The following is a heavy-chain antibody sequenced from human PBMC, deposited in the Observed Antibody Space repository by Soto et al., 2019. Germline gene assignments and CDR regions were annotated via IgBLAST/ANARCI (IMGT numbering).Heavy chain of an antibody. J-gene: IGHJ4*02. CDR2: ISGSGSTI. D-gene: IGHD3-22*01. V-gene: IGHV3-23*01. CDR1: GFTFSSYA. Sequence: GGSLRLSCAASGFTFSSYAVSWVRQAPGKGPEWISSISGSGSTIYYADSVKGRFTISRDNSKNTLYLQMSSLRAEDTAVYYCAKVFYYHDSSGYYYFDYWGQGTLVTVSS. CDR3: AKVFYYHDSSGYYYFDY.